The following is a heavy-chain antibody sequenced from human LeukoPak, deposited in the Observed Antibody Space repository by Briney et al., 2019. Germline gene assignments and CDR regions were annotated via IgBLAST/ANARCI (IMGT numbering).Heavy chain of an antibody. CDR2: ISSSSSTI. D-gene: IGHD3-10*02. CDR1: GFTFDDYG. V-gene: IGHV3-48*04. J-gene: IGHJ6*04. Sequence: GGSLRLSCAASGFTFDDYGMSWVRQAPGKGLEWVSYISSSSSTIYYADSVKGRFTISRDNAKNSLYLQMNSLRAEDTAVYYCAELGITMIGGVWGKGTTVTISS. CDR3: AELGITMIGGV.